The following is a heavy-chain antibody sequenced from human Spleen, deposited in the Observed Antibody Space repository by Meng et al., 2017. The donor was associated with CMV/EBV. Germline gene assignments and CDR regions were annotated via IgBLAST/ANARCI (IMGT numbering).Heavy chain of an antibody. CDR3: AKSDGSGKWYFDY. D-gene: IGHD3-10*01. CDR1: GFTFSSHW. Sequence: GESLKISCAASGFTFSSHWMHWVRQAPGKGLVWVSRINGDGSRTDYADSVKGRFTISRDNARNTLHLQMNSLRAEDTAVYFCAKSDGSGKWYFDYWGQGALVTVSS. CDR2: INGDGSRT. V-gene: IGHV3-74*01. J-gene: IGHJ4*02.